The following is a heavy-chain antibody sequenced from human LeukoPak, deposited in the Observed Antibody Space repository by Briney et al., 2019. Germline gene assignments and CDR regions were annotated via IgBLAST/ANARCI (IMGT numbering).Heavy chain of an antibody. CDR3: AREMATITFYENWYFDL. V-gene: IGHV1-18*01. J-gene: IGHJ2*01. Sequence: ASVKVSCKASGYTFTSYGISWVRQAPGQGLEWMGWISAYNGNTNYAQKLQGRVTMTTDTSTSTAYMELRSLRSDDTAVYYCAREMATITFYENWYFDLWGRGTLVTVSS. CDR2: ISAYNGNT. D-gene: IGHD5-24*01. CDR1: GYTFTSYG.